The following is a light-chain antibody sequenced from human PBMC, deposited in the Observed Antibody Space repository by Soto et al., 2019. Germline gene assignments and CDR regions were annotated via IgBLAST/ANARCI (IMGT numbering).Light chain of an antibody. CDR1: ETISSD. Sequence: ISMTQSPPTLSVSPGGSVTLSCGASETISSDLAWYQHRPGQAPRLLIYGASTRAPGVPARFSGSGSGTDFTLAITDLQPDDFGLYYCHHYHSFPRTFGQGTKL. CDR3: HHYHSFPRT. V-gene: IGKV3-15*01. CDR2: GAS. J-gene: IGKJ2*01.